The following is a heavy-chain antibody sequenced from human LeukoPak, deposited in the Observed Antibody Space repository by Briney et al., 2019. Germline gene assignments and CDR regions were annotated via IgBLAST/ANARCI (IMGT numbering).Heavy chain of an antibody. J-gene: IGHJ4*02. CDR1: GYSFTTYW. D-gene: IGHD6-13*01. CDR3: ARVSSSRWYFYF. Sequence: GESLKISCKVSGYSFTTYWIGWVRQVPGKGLEWMAIIFPGDSGTRYSPSFQGQVTISADTAYLQWSSLEASDTAMYYCARVSSSRWYFYFWGQGTLVTVSS. V-gene: IGHV5-51*01. CDR2: IFPGDSGT.